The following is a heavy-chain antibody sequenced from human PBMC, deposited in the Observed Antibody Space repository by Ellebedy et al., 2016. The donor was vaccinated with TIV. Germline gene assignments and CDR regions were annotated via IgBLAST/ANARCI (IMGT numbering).Heavy chain of an antibody. CDR3: ARDVRGVSNWFDP. Sequence: PGGSLRLSCAASGFTFSSYGMHWVRQAPGKGLEWVAVIWYNGSINYYADSVKGRFTISRDNSNSTLSLQMNSLRAEDTAVYYCARDVRGVSNWFDPWGQGTLVTVSS. D-gene: IGHD3-10*02. V-gene: IGHV3-33*01. J-gene: IGHJ5*02. CDR2: IWYNGSIN. CDR1: GFTFSSYG.